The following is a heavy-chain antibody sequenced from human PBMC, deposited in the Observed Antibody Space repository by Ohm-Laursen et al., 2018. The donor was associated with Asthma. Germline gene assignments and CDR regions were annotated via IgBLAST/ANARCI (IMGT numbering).Heavy chain of an antibody. CDR2: VFDSGST. Sequence: PSQTLSLTCTVSGGSIGSDDYYWSWIRQPPGKGLEWIGYVFDSGSTHYNPSLKSRVTISVDTSKKQFYLKLSSVTAADTAVYYCARVGFFETSAYFETFDPWGRGTLVTVSS. CDR3: ARVGFFETSAYFETFDP. J-gene: IGHJ5*02. CDR1: GGSIGSDDYY. D-gene: IGHD5-12*01. V-gene: IGHV4-61*08.